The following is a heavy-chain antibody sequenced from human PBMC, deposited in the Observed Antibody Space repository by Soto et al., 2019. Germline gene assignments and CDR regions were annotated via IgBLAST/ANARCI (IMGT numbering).Heavy chain of an antibody. Sequence: GGSLRLSCAASGFTLSGSWMSWVRQAPGKGPEWVAEISPDGGEKYYVDSVKGRFTISRDNAKNSLSLQMNSLRAEDTAVYYCARDSPSYYDILTGYPPGYYYYYMDVWGKGTTVTVSS. V-gene: IGHV3-7*01. CDR3: ARDSPSYYDILTGYPPGYYYYYMDV. D-gene: IGHD3-9*01. CDR2: ISPDGGEK. J-gene: IGHJ6*03. CDR1: GFTLSGSW.